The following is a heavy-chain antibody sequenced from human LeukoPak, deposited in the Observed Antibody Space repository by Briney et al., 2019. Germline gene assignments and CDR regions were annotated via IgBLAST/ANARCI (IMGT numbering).Heavy chain of an antibody. Sequence: SETLSLTCTVSGGAISSYYWSWIRQPPGKGLGWIGYIYYSGSTNYNPSLKSRVTISVDTSKNQFSLKLSSVTAADTAVYYCARASQRELDAFDIWGQGTMVTVSS. CDR1: GGAISSYY. J-gene: IGHJ3*02. CDR2: IYYSGST. D-gene: IGHD1-1*01. CDR3: ARASQRELDAFDI. V-gene: IGHV4-59*01.